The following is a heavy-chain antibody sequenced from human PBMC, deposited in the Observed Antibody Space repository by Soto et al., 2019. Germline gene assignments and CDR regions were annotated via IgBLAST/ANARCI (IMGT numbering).Heavy chain of an antibody. CDR2: IYYSGST. J-gene: IGHJ4*02. V-gene: IGHV4-31*03. Sequence: PSETLYLTGTVSGGSISSGGYYWSWIRQHPGKGLEWIGYIYYSGSTYYNPSLKSRVTISVDTSKNQFSLKLSSVTAADTAVYYCARLVVPLYFDYWGQGTLVTVSS. CDR1: GGSISSGGYY. D-gene: IGHD2-15*01. CDR3: ARLVVPLYFDY.